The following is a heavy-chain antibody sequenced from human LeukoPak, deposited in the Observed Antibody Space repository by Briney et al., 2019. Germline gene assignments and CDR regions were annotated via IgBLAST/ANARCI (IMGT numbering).Heavy chain of an antibody. CDR1: GGSISSYY. J-gene: IGHJ3*02. V-gene: IGHV4-59*08. CDR3: ARRPRALDYYDSSGYYGAFDI. CDR2: IYYSGST. Sequence: PSETLSLTCTGSGGSISSYYWSWIRQPPGKGLEWIGNIYYSGSTTYNPSLKSRVSISVDTCKSQFSLQLSSVTAADAAVYYWARRPRALDYYDSSGYYGAFDIWGQGTMVTVSS. D-gene: IGHD3-22*01.